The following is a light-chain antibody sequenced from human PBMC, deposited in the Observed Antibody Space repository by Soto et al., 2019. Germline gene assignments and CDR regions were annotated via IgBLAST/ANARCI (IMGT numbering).Light chain of an antibody. J-gene: IGKJ3*01. CDR2: GAS. Sequence: DTQMTQSPSSVSASVGDRVTISCRASQDIHTWLAWYQQKPGKAPNLLIYGASILQSGVPSRFSGSGSGTDFTLTISSLQPEESATYYGQQANSFPFTVGPGTNVDV. CDR3: QQANSFPFT. CDR1: QDIHTW. V-gene: IGKV1-12*01.